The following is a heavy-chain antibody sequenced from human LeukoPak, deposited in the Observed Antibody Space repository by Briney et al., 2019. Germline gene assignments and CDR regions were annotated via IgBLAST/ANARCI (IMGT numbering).Heavy chain of an antibody. CDR3: ASKGPHYYFDY. CDR1: GGSISGNY. Sequence: SGTLSLTCTLSGGSISGNYWSCIPPSPGKGLEWIGHISHSGSTDYNPSLKSRVTISLDTSKNQFSLRLTSVTAADTAVYYCASKGPHYYFDYWGQGTLVTVSS. J-gene: IGHJ4*02. CDR2: ISHSGST. V-gene: IGHV4-59*08.